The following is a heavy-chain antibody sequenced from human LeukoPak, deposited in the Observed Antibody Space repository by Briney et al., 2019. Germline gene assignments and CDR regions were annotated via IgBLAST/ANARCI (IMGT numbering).Heavy chain of an antibody. V-gene: IGHV4-34*01. D-gene: IGHD3-22*01. CDR2: INHSGST. CDR3: ARAKRDYYDNSGYESYYYYMDV. Sequence: PSETLSLTCAVYGGSFSGYYWSWIRQPPGKGLEWIGEINHSGSTNYNPSLKSRVTISLDTSKNQFSLRLNSVTAADTAVYSCARAKRDYYDNSGYESYYYYMDVWGKGTTVTVSS. CDR1: GGSFSGYY. J-gene: IGHJ6*03.